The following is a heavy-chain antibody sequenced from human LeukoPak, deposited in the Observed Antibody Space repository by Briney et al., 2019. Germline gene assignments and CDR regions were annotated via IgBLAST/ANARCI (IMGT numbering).Heavy chain of an antibody. CDR1: GGSISSYY. V-gene: IGHV4-59*01. D-gene: IGHD5-18*01. CDR2: IYYRGST. Sequence: SETLSLTCTVSGGSISSYYWSWIRQPPGKGLEWIGYIYYRGSTNYNPSLKSRVTISVDTSKNQFSLKLSSVTAADTAVYYCAIEGRESSYGLGRKTDYWGQGTLVTVSS. J-gene: IGHJ4*02. CDR3: AIEGRESSYGLGRKTDY.